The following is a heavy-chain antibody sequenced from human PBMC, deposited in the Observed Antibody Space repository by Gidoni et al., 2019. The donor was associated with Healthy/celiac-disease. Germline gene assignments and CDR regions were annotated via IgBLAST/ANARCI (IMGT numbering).Heavy chain of an antibody. Sequence: GRFTISRDNSKNTLYLQMNSLRAEDTAVYYCAKDGGSSWYYYWGQGTLVTVSS. CDR3: AKDGGSSWYYY. V-gene: IGHV3-23*01. J-gene: IGHJ4*02. D-gene: IGHD6-13*01.